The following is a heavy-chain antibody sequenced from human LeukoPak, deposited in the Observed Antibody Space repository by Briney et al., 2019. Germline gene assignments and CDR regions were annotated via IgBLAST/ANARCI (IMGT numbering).Heavy chain of an antibody. D-gene: IGHD3-10*01. CDR3: ARGNYATGLN. CDR1: GFTFDDYA. V-gene: IGHV3-9*03. CDR2: ISWNGGRI. J-gene: IGHJ4*02. Sequence: PGGSLRLSCAASGFTFDDYAMHWVRQAPGKGLEWVSGISWNGGRIVYADSVKGRFTISRDNAKNSLYLQMNSLRAEDMALYYCARGNYATGLNWGQGTLVTVSS.